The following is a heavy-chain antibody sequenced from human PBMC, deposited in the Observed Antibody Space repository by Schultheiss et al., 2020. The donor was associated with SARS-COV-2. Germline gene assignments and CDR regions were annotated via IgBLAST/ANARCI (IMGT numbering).Heavy chain of an antibody. J-gene: IGHJ4*02. D-gene: IGHD6-6*01. V-gene: IGHV4-61*08. CDR3: ARGGLGYSSSSLLD. CDR2: IYYSGST. Sequence: SETLSLTCAVSGGSISSGGYSWSWIRQPPGKGLEWIGYIYYSGSTNYNPSLKSRVTISVDTSKNQFSLKLSSVTAADTAVYYCARGGLGYSSSSLLDWGQGTLVTVSS. CDR1: GGSISSGGYS.